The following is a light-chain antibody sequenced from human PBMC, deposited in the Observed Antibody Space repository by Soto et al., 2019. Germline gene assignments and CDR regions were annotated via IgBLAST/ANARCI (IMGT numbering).Light chain of an antibody. CDR2: RAY. CDR1: QSVSSDY. V-gene: IGKV3D-20*02. Sequence: EIVLTQSPGTLSLSPGERATLSCRASQSVSSDYLAWYQQKPGQTPKVLIYRAYSRATGIPDRFSGSGSGTDFTLTISSLEPEDFAVYYCQQRSDWPLTFGGGTKVDIK. CDR3: QQRSDWPLT. J-gene: IGKJ4*01.